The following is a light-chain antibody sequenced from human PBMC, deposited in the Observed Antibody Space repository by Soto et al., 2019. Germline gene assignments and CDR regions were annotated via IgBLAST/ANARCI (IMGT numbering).Light chain of an antibody. J-gene: IGKJ5*01. Sequence: EIVLTQSPGTLSLSPGERATLSCRASQSVSSNYLAWYQQKPGQAPRLLMYGVSSRASGVPDRFSGSGSGTDFTLSISSVEPEDFAVYICQQRSNWPPTFGQGTRLEIK. CDR3: QQRSNWPPT. V-gene: IGKV3D-20*02. CDR1: QSVSSNY. CDR2: GVS.